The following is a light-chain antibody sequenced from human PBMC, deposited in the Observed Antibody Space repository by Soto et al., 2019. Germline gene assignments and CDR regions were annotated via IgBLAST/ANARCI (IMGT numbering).Light chain of an antibody. CDR2: EVS. Sequence: QSALTQPASVSGSPGQSITISCTATSSDVGGYKYVSWYQQHPGKAPKLMIYEVSNRPSGVSNRFSGSKSGNTASLTISGLQAEDEADYYCTSYTSENAYVFGTGTKLTVL. J-gene: IGLJ1*01. CDR1: SSDVGGYKY. CDR3: TSYTSENAYV. V-gene: IGLV2-14*01.